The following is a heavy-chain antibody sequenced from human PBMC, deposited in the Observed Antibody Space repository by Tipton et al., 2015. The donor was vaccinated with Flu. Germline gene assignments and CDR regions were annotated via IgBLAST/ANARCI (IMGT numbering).Heavy chain of an antibody. D-gene: IGHD2/OR15-2a*01. V-gene: IGHV3-64*02. CDR2: ISSSGDNT. CDR3: ARGMNSGLVDV. Sequence: SLRLSCAASGFNVSSNYMSWVRQAPGKGLEYVSAISSSGDNTYYADSVKGRFTISRDNSKNTLYLQMGSLRADDMAVYYCARGMNSGLVDVWGQGTTVTVSS. CDR1: GFNVSSNY. J-gene: IGHJ6*02.